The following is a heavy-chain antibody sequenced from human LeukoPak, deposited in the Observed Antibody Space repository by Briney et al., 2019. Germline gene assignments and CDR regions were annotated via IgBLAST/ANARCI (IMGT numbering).Heavy chain of an antibody. CDR3: ARVGNDYVLDY. Sequence: VGSLRLSCAASGFTFSSYEMNWVRQAPGKGLEWVSYISSSGSTIYYADSVKGRFTISRDNAKNSLYLQMNSLRAEDTAVYYCARVGNDYVLDYWGQGTLVTVSS. CDR1: GFTFSSYE. V-gene: IGHV3-48*03. J-gene: IGHJ4*02. D-gene: IGHD3-16*01. CDR2: ISSSGSTI.